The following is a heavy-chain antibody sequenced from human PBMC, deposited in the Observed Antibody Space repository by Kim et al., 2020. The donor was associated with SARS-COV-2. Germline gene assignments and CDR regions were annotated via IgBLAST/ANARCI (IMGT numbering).Heavy chain of an antibody. Sequence: GGSLRLSCAASGFSLTDYGLHWVRQAPGKGLEWVAVISGDGSKEDYADSVKGRFTVSKDNSKTTLLLQLNSLRAEDTAVYYCAKGVGDYHPSYNYYYYMDVWGTGTTVTVSS. J-gene: IGHJ6*03. CDR3: AKGVGDYHPSYNYYYYMDV. CDR1: GFSLTDYG. D-gene: IGHD4-17*01. V-gene: IGHV3-30*18. CDR2: ISGDGSKE.